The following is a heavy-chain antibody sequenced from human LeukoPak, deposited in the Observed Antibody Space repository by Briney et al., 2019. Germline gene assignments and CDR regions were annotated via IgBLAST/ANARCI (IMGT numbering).Heavy chain of an antibody. D-gene: IGHD4-11*01. CDR2: IRYDGSNK. V-gene: IGHV3-30*02. CDR1: GFTFSSYG. CDR3: AKLATVTTSHFDY. Sequence: PGGSLRLSCAASGFTFSSYGMHWVRQAPGKGLEWVAFIRYDGSNKYYADSVKGRFTISRDNSKNTLYLQMNSLRAEDTAVHYCAKLATVTTSHFDYWGQGTLVTVSS. J-gene: IGHJ4*02.